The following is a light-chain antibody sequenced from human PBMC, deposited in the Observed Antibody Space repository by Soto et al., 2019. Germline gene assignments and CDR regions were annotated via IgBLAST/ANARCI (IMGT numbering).Light chain of an antibody. CDR2: GAS. CDR1: QNINNN. CDR3: QQYNNWPPLT. J-gene: IGKJ4*01. V-gene: IGKV3-15*01. Sequence: EIVMTQSPATLSVSPGERATLSCRASQNINNNLAWYQQQPGQAPRLLIYGASTRATGFPARFSGSGSGTEFTLTISSLQSEDFAVYYCQQYNNWPPLTFGGGTKVDIK.